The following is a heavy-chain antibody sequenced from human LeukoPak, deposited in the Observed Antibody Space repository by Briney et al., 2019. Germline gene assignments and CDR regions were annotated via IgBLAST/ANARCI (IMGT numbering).Heavy chain of an antibody. Sequence: SGTLSLTCAVSGGSVVSSNWWSWVRQAPRKGTEWLGDISHSGSTNYSPSLKSRVTISVDKTKNEFSLSLTSVTAADTAAYYCARVAGPYYYDSTGPFDYWGQGTLVTVSS. V-gene: IGHV4-4*02. CDR1: GGSVVSSNW. CDR2: ISHSGST. D-gene: IGHD3-22*01. J-gene: IGHJ4*02. CDR3: ARVAGPYYYDSTGPFDY.